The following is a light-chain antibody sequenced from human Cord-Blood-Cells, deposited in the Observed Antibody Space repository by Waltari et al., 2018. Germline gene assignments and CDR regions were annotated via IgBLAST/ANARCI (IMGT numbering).Light chain of an antibody. J-gene: IGLJ2*01. V-gene: IGLV2-14*01. CDR2: DVS. CDR3: SSYTSSSIVV. CDR1: SSDAVGSHL. Sequence: QSALTQPASVSGSPGQSITISCTGTSSDAVGSHLVSLYQQHPGNAPKLMIYDVSKRPSGVSNRFSGSKSGNTASLTISGLRAEDEADYYCSSYTSSSIVVFGGGTKLTVL.